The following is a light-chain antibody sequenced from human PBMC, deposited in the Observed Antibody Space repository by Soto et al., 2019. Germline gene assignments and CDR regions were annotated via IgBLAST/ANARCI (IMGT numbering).Light chain of an antibody. CDR3: QSFDSSLSGSV. CDR1: SSNIGADYD. Sequence: QLVLTQPPSMSGAPGQRVTISCTGSSSNIGADYDVHWYQHLPGRAPKLLVYANTNRPSGVPDRFSGSKSGTSASLAITGLQADDEADYYCQSFDSSLSGSVFGGGTKLTVL. CDR2: ANT. J-gene: IGLJ3*02. V-gene: IGLV1-40*01.